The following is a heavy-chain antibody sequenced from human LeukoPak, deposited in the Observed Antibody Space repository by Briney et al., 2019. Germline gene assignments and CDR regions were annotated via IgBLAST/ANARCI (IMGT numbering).Heavy chain of an antibody. CDR1: GFTLSSYS. V-gene: IGHV3-21*01. CDR2: ISSSSSYI. D-gene: IGHD1-1*01. J-gene: IGHJ4*02. Sequence: GGSLRLSCAASGFTLSSYSMDWVRQAPGKGLEWVSSISSSSSYIYYADSVKGRFTISRDNAKNSLYLQMNSLRAEDTAVYYCASGVRATGSATYFDYWGQGTLVTVSS. CDR3: ASGVRATGSATYFDY.